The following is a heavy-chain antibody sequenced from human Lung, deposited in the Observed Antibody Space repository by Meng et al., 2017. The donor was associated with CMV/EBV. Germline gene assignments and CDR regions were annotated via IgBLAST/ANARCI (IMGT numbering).Heavy chain of an antibody. CDR3: ARMQGAETIIWNY. CDR1: GYSFTSYW. V-gene: IGHV5-51*01. Sequence: KGSGYSFTSYWIGWVRQMPGKGLEWMGIIYSGDSDTRYSPSFQGQVTISADKSISTAYLQWSSLKASDTAMYYCARMQGAETIIWNYWGQGTLVTVSS. CDR2: IYSGDSDT. D-gene: IGHD3-3*01. J-gene: IGHJ4*02.